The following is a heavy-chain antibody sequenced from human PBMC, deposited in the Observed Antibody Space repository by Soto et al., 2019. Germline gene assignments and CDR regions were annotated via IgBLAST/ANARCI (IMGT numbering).Heavy chain of an antibody. Sequence: SQTLSLTCAISGDSVSSNSAAWNWIRQSPSRGLEWLGRTYYRSKWYNDYAVSVKSRITINPDTSKNQFSLQLNSVTPEDTAVYYCASSYDSSGWAQNWFDPWGQGTLVTVSS. J-gene: IGHJ5*02. D-gene: IGHD6-19*01. CDR2: TYYRSKWYN. CDR3: ASSYDSSGWAQNWFDP. CDR1: GDSVSSNSAA. V-gene: IGHV6-1*01.